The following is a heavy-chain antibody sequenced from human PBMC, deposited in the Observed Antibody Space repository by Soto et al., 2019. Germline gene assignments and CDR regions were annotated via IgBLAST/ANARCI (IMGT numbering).Heavy chain of an antibody. D-gene: IGHD3-3*01. CDR2: ISGSGGTT. V-gene: IGHV3-23*01. CDR1: GFTFGSHA. Sequence: PGGSLRLSFTGSGFTFGSHAMSWVRQAPGKGLECVSGISGSGGTTFYADSVKGRFTISRDNSKKTLYLQMNSLRAEDTAVYYCAKTPYDFWSSGQYLFDHWGQGTLVTVS. CDR3: AKTPYDFWSSGQYLFDH. J-gene: IGHJ4*02.